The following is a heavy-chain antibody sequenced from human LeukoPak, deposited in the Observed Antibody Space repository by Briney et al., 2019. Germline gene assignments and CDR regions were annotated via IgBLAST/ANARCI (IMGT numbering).Heavy chain of an antibody. CDR3: AKERRDRAFVI. CDR2: ISGSGGST. J-gene: IGHJ3*02. D-gene: IGHD5-24*01. Sequence: GGSLRLSCAASGFTFSNYNMNWVRQAPGKGLDWVSAISGSGGSTYYADSVKGRFTISRDNSKNTLYLQMNSLRAEDTAVYYCAKERRDRAFVIGGEGKMVTVSS. CDR1: GFTFSNYN. V-gene: IGHV3-23*01.